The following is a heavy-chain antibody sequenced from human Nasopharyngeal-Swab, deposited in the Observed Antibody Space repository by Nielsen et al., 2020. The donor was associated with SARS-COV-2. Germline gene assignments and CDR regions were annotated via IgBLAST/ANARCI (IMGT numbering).Heavy chain of an antibody. J-gene: IGHJ4*02. CDR2: IIPIFGTA. Sequence: KISCAASGFTFSSYAISWVRQAPGQGLEWMGGIIPIFGTANYAQKFQGRVTITADKSTSTAYMELSSLRSEDTAVYYCARGLYSSNNYWGQGTLVTVSS. D-gene: IGHD6-13*01. V-gene: IGHV1-69*06. CDR3: ARGLYSSNNY. CDR1: GFTFSSYA.